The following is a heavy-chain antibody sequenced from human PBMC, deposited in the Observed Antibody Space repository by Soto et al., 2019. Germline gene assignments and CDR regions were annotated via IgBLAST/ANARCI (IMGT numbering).Heavy chain of an antibody. D-gene: IGHD4-17*01. CDR1: GGSFSGYY. V-gene: IGHV4-34*01. CDR2: INHSGST. Sequence: QVQLQQWGAGLLKPSETLSLTCAVYGGSFSGYYWSWIRQPPGKGLEWIGEINHSGSTNYNPSLNSRVTISVDTSKNQFSLKLSSVTAADTAVYYCARGRRTAVTIDYWGQGTLVTVSS. CDR3: ARGRRTAVTIDY. J-gene: IGHJ4*02.